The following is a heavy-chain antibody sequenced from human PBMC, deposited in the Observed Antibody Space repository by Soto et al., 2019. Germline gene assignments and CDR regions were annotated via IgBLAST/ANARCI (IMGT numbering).Heavy chain of an antibody. CDR3: ARDDLTDIVVVWGAFDI. J-gene: IGHJ3*02. Sequence: GGSLSLSCAASGFTFSSYSMNWVRQAPGKGLEWVSSISSSSSYIYYADSVKGRFTISRDNAKNSLYLQMNSLRAEDTAVYYCARDDLTDIVVVWGAFDIWGQGTMVTVSS. V-gene: IGHV3-21*06. CDR2: ISSSSSYI. CDR1: GFTFSSYS. D-gene: IGHD2-2*01.